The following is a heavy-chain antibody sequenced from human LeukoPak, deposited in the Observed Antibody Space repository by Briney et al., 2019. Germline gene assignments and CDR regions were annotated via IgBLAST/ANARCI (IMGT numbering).Heavy chain of an antibody. CDR2: IYYSGST. Sequence: SETLSLTCTVSGGSISSSSYYWGWIRQPPGKGLEWIGSIYYSGSTYYNPSLKSRVTISVDTSKNQFSLNLSSVTAADTAVYYCARDRGKWIQLGFDYWGQGTLVTVSS. CDR1: GGSISSSSYY. V-gene: IGHV4-39*07. D-gene: IGHD5-18*01. J-gene: IGHJ4*02. CDR3: ARDRGKWIQLGFDY.